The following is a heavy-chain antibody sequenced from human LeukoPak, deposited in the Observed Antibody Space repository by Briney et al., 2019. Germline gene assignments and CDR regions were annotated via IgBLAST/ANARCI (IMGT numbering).Heavy chain of an antibody. D-gene: IGHD6-13*01. J-gene: IGHJ5*02. CDR1: GYTFTSYG. Sequence: GASVKVSCKASGYTFTSYGISWVRQAPGQGLEWMGWISAYNGNTNYAQKLQGRVTMTTDTSTSTAYMELRSLRSDDTAVYYCARVYSSSLLDWFDPWGQGTLVTVSS. V-gene: IGHV1-18*01. CDR2: ISAYNGNT. CDR3: ARVYSSSLLDWFDP.